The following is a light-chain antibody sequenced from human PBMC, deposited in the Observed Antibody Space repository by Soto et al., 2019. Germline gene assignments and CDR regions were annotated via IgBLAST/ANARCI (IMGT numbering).Light chain of an antibody. J-gene: IGLJ3*02. V-gene: IGLV2-23*01. CDR1: TSDIGTYHL. CDR3: CSFAGETTWV. Sequence: QSALTQPASVSGSPGQSITISCTGTTSDIGTYHLVSWYQLHPGKVPKLIIYEAAKRPSGISTRFSGSRSGATDSLTISGLQADDASHFYCCSFAGETTWVCGGGTKLTVL. CDR2: EAA.